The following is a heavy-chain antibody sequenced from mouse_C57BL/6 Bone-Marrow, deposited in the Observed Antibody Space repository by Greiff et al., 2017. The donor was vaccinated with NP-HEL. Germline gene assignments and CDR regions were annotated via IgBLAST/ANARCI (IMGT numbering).Heavy chain of an antibody. CDR1: GYTFTDYE. V-gene: IGHV1-15*01. CDR2: IDPETGGT. J-gene: IGHJ3*01. Sequence: QVQLQQSGAELVRPGASVTLSCKASGYTFTDYEMHWVKQTPVHGLEWIGAIDPETGGTAYNQKFKGKAILTADKSSSTAYMELRSLTSEDSAVYYCTRFPFITTVVASRGFAYWGQGTLVTVSA. D-gene: IGHD1-1*01. CDR3: TRFPFITTVVASRGFAY.